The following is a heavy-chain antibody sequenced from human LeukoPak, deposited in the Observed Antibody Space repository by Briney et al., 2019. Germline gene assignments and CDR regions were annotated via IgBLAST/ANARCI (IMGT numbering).Heavy chain of an antibody. CDR1: GFTFSSYS. V-gene: IGHV3-21*01. CDR2: ISSSSSYI. J-gene: IGHJ6*02. Sequence: GGSLRLSCAVSGFTFSSYSMNWVRQAPGKGLEWVSSISSSSSYIYYADSVKGRFTISRDNAKNSLYLQMNSLRAEDTAVYYCARDHMYYYYYGMDAWGQGTTVTVSS. CDR3: ARDHMYYYYYGMDA.